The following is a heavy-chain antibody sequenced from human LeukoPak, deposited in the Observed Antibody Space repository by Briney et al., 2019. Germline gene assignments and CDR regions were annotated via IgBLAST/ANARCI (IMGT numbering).Heavy chain of an antibody. CDR1: GFTFSSYA. D-gene: IGHD5-12*01. CDR2: ISHDGSNK. Sequence: PGRSLRLSCAASGFTFSSYAMHWVRQAPGKGLEWVAVISHDGSNKYYADSVKGRFTISRDNSKNTLYLQMNSLRAEDTAVYYCATLRGYSGYAPGYWGQGTLVTVSS. J-gene: IGHJ4*02. CDR3: ATLRGYSGYAPGY. V-gene: IGHV3-30-3*01.